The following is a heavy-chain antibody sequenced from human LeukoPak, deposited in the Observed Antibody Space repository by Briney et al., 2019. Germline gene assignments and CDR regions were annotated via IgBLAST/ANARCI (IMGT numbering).Heavy chain of an antibody. Sequence: GGSLRLSCAASGFTFDEYGMSWVRPTPGKGLEWVSGIDWTGGSTGYADSVKGRFTISRNNAKNSLYLQMNSLRAEDTALYYCARRAMIVVATPAVDYWGQGTLVTVSS. V-gene: IGHV3-20*04. CDR1: GFTFDEYG. CDR2: IDWTGGST. J-gene: IGHJ4*02. CDR3: ARRAMIVVATPAVDY. D-gene: IGHD3-22*01.